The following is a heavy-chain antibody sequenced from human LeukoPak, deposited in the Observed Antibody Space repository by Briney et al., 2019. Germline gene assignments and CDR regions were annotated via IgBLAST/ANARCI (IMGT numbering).Heavy chain of an antibody. Sequence: ASVKVSCKASGYTFTSYYMHWVRQAPGQGLEWMGIINPSGGSTSYAQKFQGRVTMTRDTSTSTVYMELSSLRSEDTAVYYCARDNDDLSIFGVVIPRGWFSRWFDPWGQGTLVTVSS. CDR2: INPSGGST. CDR1: GYTFTSYY. V-gene: IGHV1-46*01. D-gene: IGHD3-3*01. J-gene: IGHJ5*02. CDR3: ARDNDDLSIFGVVIPRGWFSRWFDP.